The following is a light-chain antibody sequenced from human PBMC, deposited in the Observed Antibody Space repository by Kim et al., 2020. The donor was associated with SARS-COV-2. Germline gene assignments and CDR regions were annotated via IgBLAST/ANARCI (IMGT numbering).Light chain of an antibody. Sequence: GDRVTITGRASQDMRNDLGWYQQNPGRAPKRLIYGASSLQSGVPSRFSGSGSGTEFTLTISSLQPEDFATYFCLQHNTYPITFGQGTRLEIK. V-gene: IGKV1-17*01. CDR3: LQHNTYPIT. CDR1: QDMRND. J-gene: IGKJ5*01. CDR2: GAS.